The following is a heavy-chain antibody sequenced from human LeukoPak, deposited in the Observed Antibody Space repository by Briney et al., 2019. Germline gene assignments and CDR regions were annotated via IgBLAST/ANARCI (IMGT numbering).Heavy chain of an antibody. CDR2: IDPSGGST. CDR1: GYTFTNYH. V-gene: IGHV1-46*01. D-gene: IGHD6-6*01. J-gene: IGHJ5*02. CDR3: ARSEFSRAIWFDP. Sequence: ASVKVSCKASGYTFTNYHMHWVRQAPGRGLEWMGIIDPSGGSTTYAQNFRGRVTMTRDTSTSTVYMNLTSLRSEDTAVYYCARSEFSRAIWFDPWGQGTLVTVSS.